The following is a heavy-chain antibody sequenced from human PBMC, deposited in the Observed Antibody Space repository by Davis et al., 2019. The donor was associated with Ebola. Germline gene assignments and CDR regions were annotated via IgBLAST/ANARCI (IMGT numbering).Heavy chain of an antibody. J-gene: IGHJ6*02. CDR3: ARDRGSLLYYYGMDV. CDR1: GGTFSSYA. D-gene: IGHD3-16*01. Sequence: AASVKVSCKASGGTFSSYAISWVRQAPGQGLEWMGGIIPIFGTANYAQKFQGRVTMTRDTSISTAYMELSRLRSDDTAVYYCARDRGSLLYYYGMDVWGQGTTVTVSS. V-gene: IGHV1-69*05. CDR2: IIPIFGTA.